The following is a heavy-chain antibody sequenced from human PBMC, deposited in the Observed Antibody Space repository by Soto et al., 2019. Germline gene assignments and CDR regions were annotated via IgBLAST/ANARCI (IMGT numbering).Heavy chain of an antibody. Sequence: QVQLQESGPGPVKPSETLSLTCTVSGGSISGYYWSWIRQLPGKGLEWIGYIYDTGNTNYTPSLKSRVTISLDTSKNQFSLRLSPVTAADMAVYYCARENPLDYGNSFDIWGLGTMVTVSS. CDR1: GGSISGYY. CDR3: ARENPLDYGNSFDI. V-gene: IGHV4-59*01. CDR2: IYDTGNT. D-gene: IGHD3-10*01. J-gene: IGHJ3*02.